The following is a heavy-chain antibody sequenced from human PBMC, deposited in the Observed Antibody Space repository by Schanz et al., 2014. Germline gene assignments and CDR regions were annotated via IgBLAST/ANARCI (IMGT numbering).Heavy chain of an antibody. CDR3: ARDRGALSNHKDALDL. J-gene: IGHJ3*01. CDR2: TSTDGTKT. Sequence: VQLVESGGELIQPGGSLRLSCAASGFTFRGHAMHWVRQAPGQGLEKVAVTSTDGTKTYYAASVRGRFTISRDNSKNTVYLQMNSLRSEERAVYYCARDRGALSNHKDALDLWGRGTMVAVSS. V-gene: IGHV3-30*04. CDR1: GFTFRGHA. D-gene: IGHD3-16*01.